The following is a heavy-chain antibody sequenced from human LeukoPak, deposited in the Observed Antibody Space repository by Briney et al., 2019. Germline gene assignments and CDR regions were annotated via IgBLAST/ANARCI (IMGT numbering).Heavy chain of an antibody. CDR2: MSSGGGS. J-gene: IGHJ4*02. CDR1: GFTFSSYA. D-gene: IGHD3/OR15-3a*01. Sequence: GGSLRLSSVASGFTFSSYAMTWVRQAPGKGLEYVSSMSSGGGSYYSGSVRGRFTISRDNFRNTLYLQMNSLRAEDTALYYCAKGGLSSEGLDIPSKRGLWGQGTLVTVSS. CDR3: AKGGLSSEGLDIPSKRGL. V-gene: IGHV3-23*01.